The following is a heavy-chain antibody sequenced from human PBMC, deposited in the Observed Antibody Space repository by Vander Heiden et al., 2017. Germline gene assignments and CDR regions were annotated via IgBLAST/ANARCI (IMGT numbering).Heavy chain of an antibody. Sequence: QVQLVESGGGVVQPGRSLRLSCAASGSTFRNHPMHWVRQAPGKGLEWVAVISYDASSKFYADAVRGRFTISRDNSKTTLYLYMDSLRAEDTAVYYCARKTVGVYYFDYWGQGTLVTVSS. CDR3: ARKTVGVYYFDY. J-gene: IGHJ4*02. CDR2: ISYDASSK. D-gene: IGHD2-15*01. CDR1: GSTFRNHP. V-gene: IGHV3-30*03.